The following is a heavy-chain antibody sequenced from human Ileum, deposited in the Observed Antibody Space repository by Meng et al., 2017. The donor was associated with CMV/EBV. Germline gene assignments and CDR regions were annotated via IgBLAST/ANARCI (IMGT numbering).Heavy chain of an antibody. CDR1: TFSSYA. D-gene: IGHD2-2*01. CDR3: ARDRVIVVVPAAKGTFDP. CDR2: INPNSGGT. V-gene: IGHV1-2*02. Sequence: TFSSYAMHWVRQAPGQGLEWMGWINPNSGGTNYAQKFQGRVTMTRDTSISTAYMELSRLRSDDTAVYYCARDRVIVVVPAAKGTFDPWGQGTLVTVSS. J-gene: IGHJ5*02.